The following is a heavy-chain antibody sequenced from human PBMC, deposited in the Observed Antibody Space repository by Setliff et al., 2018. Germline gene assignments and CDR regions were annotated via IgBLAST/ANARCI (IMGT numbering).Heavy chain of an antibody. CDR2: SNHSGGT. J-gene: IGHJ4*02. CDR1: GESFSNNY. D-gene: IGHD3-10*01. Sequence: PSETLSLTCSVYGESFSNNYWSWIRQPPGKGLEWIGESNHSGGTSYNPSLKSRVTLSIDTSKNQFSLKLSSVTAADAALYYCAASRAYTGAVEEWFLPKTFDFWGQGSPVTVSS. V-gene: IGHV4-34*01. CDR3: AASRAYTGAVEEWFLPKTFDF.